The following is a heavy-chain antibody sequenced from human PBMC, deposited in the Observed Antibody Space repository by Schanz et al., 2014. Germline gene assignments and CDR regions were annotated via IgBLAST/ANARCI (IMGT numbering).Heavy chain of an antibody. CDR1: GFTVNNYA. CDR3: VKEKEEVAADGSFFDY. V-gene: IGHV3-23*01. CDR2: ITRQGTT. Sequence: EVQLLESGGGLVQPGGSLRLSCTVSGFTVNNYAMNWVRQAPGRGLEWVSGITRQGTTYYAHSVKGRFTISRDNSKNTVNLQMNSLRAEDTAVYYCVKEKEEVAADGSFFDYWGQGTLVTVSS. D-gene: IGHD6-13*01. J-gene: IGHJ4*02.